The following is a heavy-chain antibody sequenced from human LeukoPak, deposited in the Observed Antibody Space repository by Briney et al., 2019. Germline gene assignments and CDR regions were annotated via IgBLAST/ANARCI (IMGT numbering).Heavy chain of an antibody. J-gene: IGHJ4*02. Sequence: SQTLSLTCAISGDSVSGNIAACNWVRQSPSRGLECLVSAYYKSKWYKNYEGLVKSRITITHDTSKKQFSLKLTAVTPEDTADYSCPRGGPWDLTVGKFDSWGQGTLVTVSS. CDR1: GDSVSGNIAA. V-gene: IGHV6-1*01. CDR2: AYYKSKWYK. D-gene: IGHD1-26*01. CDR3: PRGGPWDLTVGKFDS.